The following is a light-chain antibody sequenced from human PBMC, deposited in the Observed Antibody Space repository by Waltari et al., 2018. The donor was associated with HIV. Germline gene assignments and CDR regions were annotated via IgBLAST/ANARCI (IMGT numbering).Light chain of an antibody. V-gene: IGLV2-14*01. J-gene: IGLJ1*01. Sequence: QSALTQPASVSGSPGQSITISCTGSSSDVGAYNYVSWYQQHPGNAPKPGIYDVSNRPSGVSISFCGSKSGDTASLTISGLQTEDEADDDCNSYQTTYAPCVFGTVTRVTVL. CDR2: DVS. CDR3: NSYQTTYAPCV. CDR1: SSDVGAYNY.